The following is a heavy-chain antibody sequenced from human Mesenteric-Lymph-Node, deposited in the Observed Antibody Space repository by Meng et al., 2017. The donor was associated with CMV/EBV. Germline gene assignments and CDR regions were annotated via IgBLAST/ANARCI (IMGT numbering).Heavy chain of an antibody. CDR2: INWNGGTI. Sequence: GESLKISCAASGFTFDDYGMSWVRQAPGKGLEWVSGINWNGGTIGYADSVKGRFTISRDNAKNFLYLQMNSLRADDTALYYCARWAGDGHSAKPFDSWGQGTLVTVSS. D-gene: IGHD5-24*01. CDR3: ARWAGDGHSAKPFDS. J-gene: IGHJ4*02. CDR1: GFTFDDYG. V-gene: IGHV3-20*04.